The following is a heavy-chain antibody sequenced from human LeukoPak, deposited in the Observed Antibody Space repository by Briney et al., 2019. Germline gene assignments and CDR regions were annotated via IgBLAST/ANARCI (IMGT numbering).Heavy chain of an antibody. V-gene: IGHV3-53*01. Sequence: GGSLRLSCVASGLTVSGNCISWVRQAPGKGLEWVSVIYSDGSTYYSDSVKGRFTISRDNSKNTLYLQMNSLRPEDTAVYYCARDTRGARDNYFDYWGQGILVTVSS. CDR2: IYSDGST. D-gene: IGHD3-16*01. J-gene: IGHJ4*02. CDR3: ARDTRGARDNYFDY. CDR1: GLTVSGNC.